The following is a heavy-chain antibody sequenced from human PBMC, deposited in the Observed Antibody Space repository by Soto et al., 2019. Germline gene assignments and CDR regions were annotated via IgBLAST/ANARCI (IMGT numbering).Heavy chain of an antibody. J-gene: IGHJ6*02. CDR1: GWSFSGYY. CDR3: ARGSTSYCSSTSCYASRLYYYCMDV. D-gene: IGHD2-2*01. Sequence: SETLSPTFAVYGWSFSGYYWSRIRQPPGKGLEWIGEIIHSGSTNYNPSLKSRVTISVDTSKNQFSLKLSSVTAADTAVYYCARGSTSYCSSTSCYASRLYYYCMDVWGQGTTVT. CDR2: IIHSGST. V-gene: IGHV4-34*01.